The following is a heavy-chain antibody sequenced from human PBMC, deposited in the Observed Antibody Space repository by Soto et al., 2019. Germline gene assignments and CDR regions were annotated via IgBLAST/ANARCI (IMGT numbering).Heavy chain of an antibody. D-gene: IGHD2-2*01. CDR2: ISAYNGNT. V-gene: IGHV1-18*01. CDR3: ARDNGIVGVPAARVYYLDS. J-gene: IGHJ4*02. CDR1: GYTFTSYG. Sequence: QVQLVQSGAEVKKPGASVKVSCKASGYTFTSYGISWVRQAPGQGLDWMGWISAYNGNTNYAQKLQGRVTMTTDTSTSTAYIELWRLRSDATAVYYCARDNGIVGVPAARVYYLDSWGQRTLVTVCS.